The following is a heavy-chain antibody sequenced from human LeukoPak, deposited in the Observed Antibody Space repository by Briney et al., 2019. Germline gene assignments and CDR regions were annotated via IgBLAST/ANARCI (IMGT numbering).Heavy chain of an antibody. V-gene: IGHV4-39*01. J-gene: IGHJ5*02. CDR1: GGSISSRSYR. CDR2: IYYSGST. CDR3: AGGIAAAGTGWFDP. D-gene: IGHD6-13*01. Sequence: SETLSLTCTVSGGSISSRSYRWGWIRQPPGKGLEWIGSIYYSGSTYYNPPLKSRVAISVDTSKNQFSLKLSSVTAADTAVYYCAGGIAAAGTGWFDPWGQGTLVTVSS.